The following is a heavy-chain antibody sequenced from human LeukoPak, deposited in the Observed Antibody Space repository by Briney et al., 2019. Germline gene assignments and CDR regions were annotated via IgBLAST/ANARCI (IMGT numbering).Heavy chain of an antibody. V-gene: IGHV1-2*02. CDR2: INPKSGGT. Sequence: ASVKVSCKASGYTFTGYYIQWIRQAPGQGLEWMGWINPKSGGTNSAQGFQGRVTMTRDTSISTAYMELTRLTSDDTAVYYCAREREFRYYSHSSAYYRQLVDFWGQGTLVTVSS. CDR3: AREREFRYYSHSSAYYRQLVDF. D-gene: IGHD3-22*01. J-gene: IGHJ4*02. CDR1: GYTFTGYY.